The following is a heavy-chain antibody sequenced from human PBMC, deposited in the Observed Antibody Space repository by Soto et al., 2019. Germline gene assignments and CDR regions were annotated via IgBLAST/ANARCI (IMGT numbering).Heavy chain of an antibody. D-gene: IGHD3-22*01. CDR3: ARDWDDSSGYYPMGFCDY. V-gene: IGHV1-18*04. CDR1: GYTFTSYG. J-gene: IGHJ4*02. Sequence: ASVKVSCRASGYTFTSYGISWVRQAPGQGLEWMGWISAYDGNTNYAQKLQGRVTMTTDTSTSTAYMELRSLRSDDTAVYYCARDWDDSSGYYPMGFCDYWRQGTLVTVSS. CDR2: ISAYDGNT.